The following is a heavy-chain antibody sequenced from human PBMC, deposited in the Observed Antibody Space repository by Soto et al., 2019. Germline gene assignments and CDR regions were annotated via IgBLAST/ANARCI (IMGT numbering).Heavy chain of an antibody. CDR1: GFTFSSYA. CDR2: IYSGGST. D-gene: IGHD6-19*01. J-gene: IGHJ5*02. CDR3: ARDRRIAVAGGVWFDP. V-gene: IGHV3-53*01. Sequence: GGSLRLSCAASGFTFSSYAMHWVRQAPGKGLEWVAVIYSGGSTYYADSVKGRFTISRDNSKNTLYLQMNSLRAEDTAVYYCARDRRIAVAGGVWFDPWGQGTLVTVSS.